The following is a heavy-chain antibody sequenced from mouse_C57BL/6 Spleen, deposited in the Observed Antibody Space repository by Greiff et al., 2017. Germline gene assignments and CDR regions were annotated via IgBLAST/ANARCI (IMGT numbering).Heavy chain of an antibody. D-gene: IGHD2-1*01. CDR1: GYAFSSYW. V-gene: IGHV1-80*01. J-gene: IGHJ3*01. CDR3: AREKCLLPFAY. Sequence: QVQLQQSGAELVKPGASVKISCKASGYAFSSYWMNWVKQRPGKGLEWIGQIYPGDGATNYNGKFKGKATLTADKSSSTAYMQLSSLTSGDSAVYFCAREKCLLPFAYWGQGTLVTVSA. CDR2: IYPGDGAT.